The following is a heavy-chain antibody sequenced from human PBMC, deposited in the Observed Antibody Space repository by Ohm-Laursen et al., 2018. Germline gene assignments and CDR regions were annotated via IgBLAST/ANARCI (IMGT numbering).Heavy chain of an antibody. V-gene: IGHV4-59*01. D-gene: IGHD3-3*01. Sequence: VTLSLTCTVSGGAISSYYWSWIRQPPGKGLEWIGYIYYSGSTNYNPSLKSRVTISVDTSKNQFSLKLSSVTAADTAVYYCARVRRGSGAYFDYWGQGTLVTVSS. CDR1: GGAISSYY. CDR2: IYYSGST. CDR3: ARVRRGSGAYFDY. J-gene: IGHJ4*02.